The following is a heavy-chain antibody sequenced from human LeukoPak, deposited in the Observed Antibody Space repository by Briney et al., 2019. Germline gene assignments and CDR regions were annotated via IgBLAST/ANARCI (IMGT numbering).Heavy chain of an antibody. D-gene: IGHD1-14*01. J-gene: IGHJ4*02. V-gene: IGHV3-48*03. Sequence: GGSLRLSCAGSGFTFSSYEMNWVRQAPGKGMEWVSYISSSGSTIYYADSVKGRFTISRDNAKNSLYLQTNSLRAEDTAVYYCARGDREPNDYWGQGTLVTVSS. CDR1: GFTFSSYE. CDR2: ISSSGSTI. CDR3: ARGDREPNDY.